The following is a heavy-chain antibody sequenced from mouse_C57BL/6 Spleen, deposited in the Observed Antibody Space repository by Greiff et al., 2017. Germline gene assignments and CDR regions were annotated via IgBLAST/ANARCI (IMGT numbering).Heavy chain of an antibody. Sequence: QVQLQQSGAELVRPGTSVKVSCKASGYAFTNYLIEWVKQRPGQGLEWIGVINPGSGGTNYNEKFKGKATLTAYKSSSTAYMQLSSLTSEDSAVYFCARRAYYCGSSYDYAMDYWGQGTSVTVSS. CDR2: INPGSGGT. V-gene: IGHV1-54*01. CDR3: ARRAYYCGSSYDYAMDY. J-gene: IGHJ4*01. D-gene: IGHD1-1*01. CDR1: GYAFTNYL.